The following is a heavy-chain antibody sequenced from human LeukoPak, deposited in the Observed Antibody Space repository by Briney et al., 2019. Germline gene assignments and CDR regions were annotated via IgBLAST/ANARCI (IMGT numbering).Heavy chain of an antibody. J-gene: IGHJ4*02. CDR2: ISGGGGRT. D-gene: IGHD2-15*01. Sequence: GGSLRLSCAASGFTFSSYAMSWVRQAPGKGLEWVSAISGGGGRTYYADSVKGRFTISRDNSKNTLYLQMNSLRAEDTAVYYCAKYPGGVAATPVGYFDYWGQGTLVTVSS. CDR1: GFTFSSYA. V-gene: IGHV3-23*01. CDR3: AKYPGGVAATPVGYFDY.